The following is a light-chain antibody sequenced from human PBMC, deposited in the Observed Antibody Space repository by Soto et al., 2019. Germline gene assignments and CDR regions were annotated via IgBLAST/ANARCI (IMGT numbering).Light chain of an antibody. J-gene: IGLJ2*01. V-gene: IGLV2-23*01. CDR1: SSNVGRNF. CDR2: EGS. Sequence: QSVLTQPPSVSATPGQKVTISCSGSSSNVGRNFVSWYQHLPGTAPKLLIFEGSKRPSGVSNRFSGSKSGNTASLTISGLQAVDEADYYCCSFAGSSTVVFGGGTKLTVL. CDR3: CSFAGSSTVV.